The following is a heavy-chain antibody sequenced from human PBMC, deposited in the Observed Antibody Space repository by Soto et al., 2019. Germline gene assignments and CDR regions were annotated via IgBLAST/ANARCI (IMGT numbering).Heavy chain of an antibody. CDR3: ARGRTIFGVVNFDY. CDR2: VIPIFSVM. V-gene: IGHV1-69*01. J-gene: IGHJ4*02. Sequence: QVQLVQSGPEVKKPGSSVKVSCKASGGTFSNSPIAWVRLAPGQGLEWMGGVIPIFSVMKYAEKFQGRVTFTADDSTSTVYMELSSLTSDDTAVYYCARGRTIFGVVNFDYWGQGTPVTVSS. CDR1: GGTFSNSP. D-gene: IGHD3-3*01.